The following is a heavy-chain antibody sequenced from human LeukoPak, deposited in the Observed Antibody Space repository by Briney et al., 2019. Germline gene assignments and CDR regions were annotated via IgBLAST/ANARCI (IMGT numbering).Heavy chain of an antibody. CDR1: GFTFSSYG. CDR2: ISGSGGST. Sequence: LPGGSLRLSCAASGFTFSSYGMSWVRQAPGKGLEWVSAISGSGGSTYYADSVKGRFTISRNNSKNTLYLQMNSLRAEDTAVYYCAKERWGYRYGPGEGYYFDYWGQGTLVTVSS. J-gene: IGHJ4*02. CDR3: AKERWGYRYGPGEGYYFDY. V-gene: IGHV3-23*01. D-gene: IGHD5-18*01.